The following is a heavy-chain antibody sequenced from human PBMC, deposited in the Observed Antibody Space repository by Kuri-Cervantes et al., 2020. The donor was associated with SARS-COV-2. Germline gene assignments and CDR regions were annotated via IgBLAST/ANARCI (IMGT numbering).Heavy chain of an antibody. Sequence: GESLKISCAASGFTFSDYYMSWVRQAPGKGLEWVAVIWYDGSNENYPDSVKGRFTISRDNSKNTLYLQMNSLRAEDTAVYYCARGGYSYGYFDYWGQGTLVTVSS. CDR3: ARGGYSYGYFDY. CDR1: GFTFSDYY. D-gene: IGHD5-18*01. CDR2: IWYDGSNE. J-gene: IGHJ4*02. V-gene: IGHV3-33*08.